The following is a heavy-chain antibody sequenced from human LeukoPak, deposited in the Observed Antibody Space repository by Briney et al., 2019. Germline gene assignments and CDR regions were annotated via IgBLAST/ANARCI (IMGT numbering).Heavy chain of an antibody. D-gene: IGHD3-16*02. Sequence: GGSLRLSCAGSGFTFSTYSMNWVRQAPGKGLEWVSSISSGGSYIYYADSVKGRFTISRDNAKNSLYLQMNSLRAEDTAVYYCARDLDDYVWGGYRGPDAFDIWGQGTMVTVSS. V-gene: IGHV3-21*01. CDR2: ISSGGSYI. J-gene: IGHJ3*02. CDR1: GFTFSTYS. CDR3: ARDLDDYVWGGYRGPDAFDI.